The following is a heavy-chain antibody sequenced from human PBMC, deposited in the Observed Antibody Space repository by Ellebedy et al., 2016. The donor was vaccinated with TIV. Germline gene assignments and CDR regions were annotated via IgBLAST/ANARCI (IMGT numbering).Heavy chain of an antibody. D-gene: IGHD3-10*01. Sequence: GESLKISXAASGFTFSSYGMHWVRQAPGKGLEWVAVISYDGSNKYYAVSVKGRFTISRDNSKNTLYLQMNSLRAEDTAVYYCARVPWGYIGFGELSSWGQGTLVTVSS. V-gene: IGHV3-30*03. CDR1: GFTFSSYG. J-gene: IGHJ4*02. CDR3: ARVPWGYIGFGELSS. CDR2: ISYDGSNK.